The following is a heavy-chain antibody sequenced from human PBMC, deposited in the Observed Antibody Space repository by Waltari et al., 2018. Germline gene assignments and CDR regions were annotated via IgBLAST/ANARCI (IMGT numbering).Heavy chain of an antibody. CDR3: AREDYGDYVGYLAFDI. CDR2: IYYSGST. CDR1: GGSISSYY. Sequence: QVQLQESGPGLVKPSETLSLTCTVSGGSISSYYWSWIRQPPGKGLEWIGYIYYSGSTNYNPSLKSRVTISVDTSKNQFSLKLSSVTAADTAVYYCAREDYGDYVGYLAFDIWGQGTMVTVSS. J-gene: IGHJ3*02. D-gene: IGHD4-17*01. V-gene: IGHV4-59*01.